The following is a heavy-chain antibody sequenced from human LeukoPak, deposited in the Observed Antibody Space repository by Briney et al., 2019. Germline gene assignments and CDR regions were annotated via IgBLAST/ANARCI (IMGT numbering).Heavy chain of an antibody. CDR3: AREEAVADLYYFDY. Sequence: SQTLSLTCALSGDIVSSNSAAWNWIRQSPSRGLEWLGRTYYRSKWYNDYAVSVKSRITINPDTSKNQFSLQLNSVTPEDTAVYYCAREEAVADLYYFDYWGQGTLVTVSS. V-gene: IGHV6-1*01. J-gene: IGHJ4*02. CDR2: TYYRSKWYN. D-gene: IGHD6-19*01. CDR1: GDIVSSNSAA.